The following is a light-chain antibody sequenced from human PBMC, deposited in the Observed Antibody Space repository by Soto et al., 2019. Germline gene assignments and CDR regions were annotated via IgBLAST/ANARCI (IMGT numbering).Light chain of an antibody. J-gene: IGLJ2*01. CDR1: SRDVGGYVY. CDR2: EVN. V-gene: IGLV2-8*01. Sequence: QSALTQPPSASGSPGESVTMSCSGTSRDVGGYVYVSWFQHHPGKAPKLIIFEVNKRPSGVPDRFSGSRSGNTASLTVSGLQLEDEADYYCSSYAGGNKMVFGGGTKLTVL. CDR3: SSYAGGNKMV.